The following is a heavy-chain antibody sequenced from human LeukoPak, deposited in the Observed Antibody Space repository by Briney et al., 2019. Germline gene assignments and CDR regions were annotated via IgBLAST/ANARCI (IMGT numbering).Heavy chain of an antibody. J-gene: IGHJ6*03. CDR1: GYTFTGYY. CDR2: INPNSGGT. V-gene: IGHV1-2*02. CDR3: ARSSGWPNYYYYMDV. D-gene: IGHD6-19*01. Sequence: GASVKVSCKASGYTFTGYYMHWVRQALGQGLEWMGWINPNSGGTNYAQKFQGRVTMTRDTSISTAYMELSRLRSDDTAVYYCARSSGWPNYYYYMDVWGKGTTVTVSS.